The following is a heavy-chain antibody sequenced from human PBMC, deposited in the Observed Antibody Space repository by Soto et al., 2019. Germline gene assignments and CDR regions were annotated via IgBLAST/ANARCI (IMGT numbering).Heavy chain of an antibody. Sequence: QVQLVESGGGVVQPGRSVRLSCAASGFTFSSYGMQWVRQAPGKGLEWVAVIWYDGSNQYYADSVKGRFTSSRDNSKNTLYLQMNGPRAEDTAVYYCTRDNNEEAFDLWGQGTMVTVSS. J-gene: IGHJ3*01. D-gene: IGHD2-8*01. CDR2: IWYDGSNQ. V-gene: IGHV3-33*01. CDR1: GFTFSSYG. CDR3: TRDNNEEAFDL.